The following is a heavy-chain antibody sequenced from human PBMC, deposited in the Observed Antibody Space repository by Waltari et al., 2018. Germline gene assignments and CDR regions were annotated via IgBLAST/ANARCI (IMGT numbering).Heavy chain of an antibody. CDR1: GFTFSNYA. Sequence: EVQLLESGGGLVQPGGSLRLSCAASGFTFSNYAMSWVRQAPGQGLGWVSSASDVEGKTYYADSVKGRFAISRDDSKNIVYLQMNNLRAEDTAVYYCAKEQWDGAAVAGHFDYWGQGKLVIVSS. J-gene: IGHJ4*02. CDR2: ASDVEGKT. D-gene: IGHD6-19*01. CDR3: AKEQWDGAAVAGHFDY. V-gene: IGHV3-23*01.